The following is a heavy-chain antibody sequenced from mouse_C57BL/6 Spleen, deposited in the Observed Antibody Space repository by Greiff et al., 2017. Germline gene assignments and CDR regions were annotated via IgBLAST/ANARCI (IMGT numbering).Heavy chain of an antibody. CDR1: GFNINNTY. CDR2: IDPANGNT. V-gene: IGHV14-3*01. CDR3: ARGGHYYGSSYAWVAD. J-gene: IGHJ3*01. Sequence: EVQLQQPVAELVRPGASVKLSCTASGFNINNTYMHWVKQRPEQGLEWIGRIDPANGNTKYAPKFQGKATIPADTSSNTAYLQLSSLTSEDTAIYYGARGGHYYGSSYAWVADWGQGTMVTVSA. D-gene: IGHD1-1*01.